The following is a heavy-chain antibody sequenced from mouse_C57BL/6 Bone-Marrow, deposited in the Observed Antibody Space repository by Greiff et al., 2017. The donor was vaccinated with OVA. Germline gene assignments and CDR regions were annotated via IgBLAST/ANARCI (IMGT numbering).Heavy chain of an antibody. D-gene: IGHD2-3*01. Sequence: QVQLQQPGAELVMPGASVKLSCKASGYTFTSYWMHWVKQRPGQGLEWIGEIDPSDSYTNYNQKFKGKSTLTVDKSSSTAYMQHSSLTSEDSAVDYCAREREDGYHGYFDVWGTGTTVTVSS. J-gene: IGHJ1*03. CDR2: IDPSDSYT. V-gene: IGHV1-69*01. CDR3: AREREDGYHGYFDV. CDR1: GYTFTSYW.